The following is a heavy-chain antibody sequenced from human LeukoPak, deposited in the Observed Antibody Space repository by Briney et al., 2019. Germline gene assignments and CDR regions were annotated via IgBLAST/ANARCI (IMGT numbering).Heavy chain of an antibody. CDR3: VKERSFGTWLGDY. J-gene: IGHJ4*02. CDR2: ISGSGGGT. CDR1: GFTFSSYA. Sequence: PGGALRLSCAASGFTFSSYAMTWVRQAPGKGLEWVSAISGSGGGTYYADSVKGRFTISRDNSKNTLYLQMNSLRAEDTAMYYCVKERSFGTWLGDYWGQGALVTVSS. D-gene: IGHD2/OR15-2a*01. V-gene: IGHV3-23*01.